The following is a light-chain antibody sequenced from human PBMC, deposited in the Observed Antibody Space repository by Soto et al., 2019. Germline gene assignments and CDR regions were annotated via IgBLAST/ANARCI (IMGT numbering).Light chain of an antibody. V-gene: IGKV1-6*01. CDR1: QSISSW. J-gene: IGKJ4*01. CDR2: TAS. Sequence: IQMTQSPSTLSVSVGDTVTMTSRASQSISSWLAWYQQKPGKAPNLLIYTASTLQSGVPSRFSGSGSGTDFTLTISSLQPEDFATYYCIQDYTYPLTFGGGTKVDIK. CDR3: IQDYTYPLT.